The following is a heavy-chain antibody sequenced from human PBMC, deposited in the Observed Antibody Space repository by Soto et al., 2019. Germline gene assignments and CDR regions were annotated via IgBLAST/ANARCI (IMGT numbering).Heavy chain of an antibody. Sequence: QPGGSLRLSCAASGFTFSSYGMHWVRQAPGRGLEWVAFIWYDGSNKYYADSVKGRFTISRDNSKNTLYLQMNSLRAEDTALYYCARSLSGVRSVDYWGQGTLVTVSS. D-gene: IGHD3-10*01. J-gene: IGHJ4*02. CDR3: ARSLSGVRSVDY. CDR1: GFTFSSYG. CDR2: IWYDGSNK. V-gene: IGHV3-33*01.